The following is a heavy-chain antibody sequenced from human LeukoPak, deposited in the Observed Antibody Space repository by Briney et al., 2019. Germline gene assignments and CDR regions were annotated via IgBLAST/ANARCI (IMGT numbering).Heavy chain of an antibody. CDR1: GFTFSSYS. CDR2: ISSSSSYI. Sequence: PGGSLRLSCAASGFTFSSYSMNWVRQAPGKGLEWVSSISSSSSYIYYADSVKGRFTISRDNAKNSLYLQMNSLRAEDTAVYYCAKDVVGATRGYAFDIWGQGTMVTVSS. J-gene: IGHJ3*02. V-gene: IGHV3-21*01. D-gene: IGHD1-26*01. CDR3: AKDVVGATRGYAFDI.